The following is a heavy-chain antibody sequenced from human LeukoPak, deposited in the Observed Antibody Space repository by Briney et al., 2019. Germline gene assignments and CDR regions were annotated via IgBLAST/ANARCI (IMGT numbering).Heavy chain of an antibody. Sequence: SETLSLTCTVSGGSISSYYWSWIRQPPGKGLEWIGYIYYSGSTNYNPSLKSRVTISVDTSKNQFSLKLSSVTAADTAVYYCAREGNIAARPSYYYYMDVWGKGTTVTVSS. V-gene: IGHV4-59*01. CDR1: GGSISSYY. D-gene: IGHD6-6*01. CDR2: IYYSGST. CDR3: AREGNIAARPSYYYYMDV. J-gene: IGHJ6*03.